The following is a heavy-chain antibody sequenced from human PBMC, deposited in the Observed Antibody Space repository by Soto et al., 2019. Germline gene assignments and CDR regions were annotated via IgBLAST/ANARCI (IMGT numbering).Heavy chain of an antibody. CDR1: GGSISSYY. CDR2: IYYTGST. V-gene: IGHV4-59*01. CDR3: ARARGSGWYFYYFDY. D-gene: IGHD6-19*01. Sequence: SETLSLTCTVSGGSISSYYWSWIRLPPGKGLEWIGYIYYTGSTSYNPSLKSRLTISVDTSENQFSLKLNSVTAADTAVYYCARARGSGWYFYYFDYWGQGTLVTVSS. J-gene: IGHJ4*02.